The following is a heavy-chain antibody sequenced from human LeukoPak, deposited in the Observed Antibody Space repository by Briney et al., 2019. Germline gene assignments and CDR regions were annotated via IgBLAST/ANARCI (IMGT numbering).Heavy chain of an antibody. CDR1: GGTFSSYA. V-gene: IGHV1-69*01. CDR3: ARDSPYCSGGSCYSHNWFDP. Sequence: GSSVKVSCKASGGTFSSYAISWVRQAPGQGLEWMGGIIPIFGTANYAQKFQGRVTITADESTSTAYMELSSLRSEDTAVYYCARDSPYCSGGSCYSHNWFDPWGQGTLVTVSS. D-gene: IGHD2-15*01. J-gene: IGHJ5*02. CDR2: IIPIFGTA.